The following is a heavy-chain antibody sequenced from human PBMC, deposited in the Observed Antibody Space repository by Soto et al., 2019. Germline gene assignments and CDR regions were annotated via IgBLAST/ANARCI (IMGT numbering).Heavy chain of an antibody. J-gene: IGHJ3*01. CDR1: GFTFNNYA. CDR3: GKDPNGDYVGGFEF. Sequence: EVQLLESGGGLVQPGGFLTLSCAASGFTFNNYAMSWVRQAPGKGLEWVSGISASGSRTFYPDSVKGRFTVSRDFSKNTLSLQMDSLRAEDTAVYFCGKDPNGDYVGGFEFWGPGTMVTVSS. V-gene: IGHV3-23*01. D-gene: IGHD4-17*01. CDR2: ISASGSRT.